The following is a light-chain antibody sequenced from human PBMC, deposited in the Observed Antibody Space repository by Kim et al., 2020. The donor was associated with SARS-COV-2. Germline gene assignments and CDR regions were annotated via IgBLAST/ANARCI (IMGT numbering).Light chain of an antibody. CDR2: GAS. CDR1: QSVSSN. J-gene: IGKJ2*01. CDR3: QQYNDWPYT. Sequence: SVSRGDRATLSCRASQSVSSNLAWYQQKPGQAPRLLIYGASTRATGIPARFSGSGSGTEFTLTISSLQSEDFAVYYCQQYNDWPYTFGQGTKLEIK. V-gene: IGKV3-15*01.